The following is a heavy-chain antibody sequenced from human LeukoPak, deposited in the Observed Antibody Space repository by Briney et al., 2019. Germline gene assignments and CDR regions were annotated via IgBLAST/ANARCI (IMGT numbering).Heavy chain of an antibody. D-gene: IGHD3-3*01. CDR2: IYYSGST. V-gene: IGHV4-39*01. Sequence: PSETLSLTCTVSGGSISSSSYYWGWIRQPPGKGLEWIGSIYYSGSTYYNPSLKSRVTISVDTSKNQFSLKLSSVTAADTAVYYCARTTYDFWSGYYEYYLDYWGQGTLVTVSS. J-gene: IGHJ4*02. CDR3: ARTTYDFWSGYYEYYLDY. CDR1: GGSISSSSYY.